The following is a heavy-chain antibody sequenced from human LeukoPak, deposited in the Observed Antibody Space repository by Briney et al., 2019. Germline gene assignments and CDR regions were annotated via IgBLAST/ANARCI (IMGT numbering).Heavy chain of an antibody. CDR2: IYYSGSA. CDR3: ARQSKRDVLRYFDI. Sequence: PSETLSLTCTVSGCSISSYYWSWIRQPPGQGLEWIGYIYYSGSANYNPSLKRRVTITVNTSKNPFFLMLSFVTAADTAVYYCARQSKRDVLRYFDIWGQGTMVTVSS. V-gene: IGHV4-59*08. D-gene: IGHD3-9*01. J-gene: IGHJ3*02. CDR1: GCSISSYY.